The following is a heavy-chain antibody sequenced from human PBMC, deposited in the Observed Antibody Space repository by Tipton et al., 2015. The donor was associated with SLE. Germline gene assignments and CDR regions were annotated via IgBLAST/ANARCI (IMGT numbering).Heavy chain of an antibody. CDR3: ARDLRTVVNYY. D-gene: IGHD4-23*01. CDR2: ISSSSSYI. V-gene: IGHV3-21*01. Sequence: SLRLSCAASGFTFSSYSINWVRQAPGQLLAWVSSISSSSSYIYHADSVMRRFTISRDNAKNSLYLQMNSPRAEDTAVYYCARDLRTVVNYYWGQGPLVTVS. J-gene: IGHJ4*02. CDR1: GFTFSSYS.